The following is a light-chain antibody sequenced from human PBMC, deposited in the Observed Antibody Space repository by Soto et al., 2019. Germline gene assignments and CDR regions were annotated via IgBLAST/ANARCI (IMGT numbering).Light chain of an antibody. CDR2: SNN. V-gene: IGLV1-44*01. CDR3: AAWDDSLNAGV. Sequence: QSVLTQPPSASGTPGQRVTISCSGSSSNIGSNTVNWYQQLPGTAPKLLIYSNNQRPSGVPDRFSGSKSGTSASLAISVLQSEDEADYYCAAWDDSLNAGVFGGGTKLTVL. CDR1: SSNIGSNT. J-gene: IGLJ2*01.